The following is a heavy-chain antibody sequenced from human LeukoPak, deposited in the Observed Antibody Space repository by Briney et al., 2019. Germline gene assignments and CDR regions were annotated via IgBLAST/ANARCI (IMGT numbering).Heavy chain of an antibody. CDR2: IYPGDSDT. D-gene: IGHD3-10*01. Sequence: AGESLKISCKGSGYSFTSYWIGWVRQMPGKGLEWMGIIYPGDSDTRYSPSFQGQVTISADKSISTAYLQWSSLKASDTAMYYCARFRLSMVRGVILYYYMDVWGKGTTVTVSS. J-gene: IGHJ6*03. CDR1: GYSFTSYW. V-gene: IGHV5-51*01. CDR3: ARFRLSMVRGVILYYYMDV.